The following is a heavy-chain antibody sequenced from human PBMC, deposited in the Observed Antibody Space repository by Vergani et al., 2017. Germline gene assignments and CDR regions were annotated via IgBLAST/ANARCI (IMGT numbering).Heavy chain of an antibody. J-gene: IGHJ3*02. D-gene: IGHD2-2*01. CDR3: ARVVPAAIGAFDI. V-gene: IGHV4-61*02. Sequence: QVQLQESGPGLVKPSQTLSLTCTVSGGSISSGSYYWSWIRQPAGKGLEWIGRIYTSGSTNYNPSLKSRVTMSVDTSKNQFSLKLSSVTAADTAVYYCARVVPAAIGAFDIGGQGTMVTVSS. CDR1: GGSISSGSYY. CDR2: IYTSGST.